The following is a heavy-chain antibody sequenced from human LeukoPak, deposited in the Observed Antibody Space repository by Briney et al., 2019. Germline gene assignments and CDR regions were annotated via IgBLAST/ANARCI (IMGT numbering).Heavy chain of an antibody. CDR2: ISGGGGST. D-gene: IGHD3-22*01. CDR3: AKSYYYDSSGYYYLSDAFDI. V-gene: IGHV3-23*01. J-gene: IGHJ3*02. CDR1: GFTFSNYA. Sequence: GGSLRLSCAASGFTFSNYAMTWVRQAPGKGLEWVSAISGGGGSTYYADSVKGRFTISRDNSKNTLYLQMNSLRAEDTAVYYCAKSYYYDSSGYYYLSDAFDIWGQGTMVTVSS.